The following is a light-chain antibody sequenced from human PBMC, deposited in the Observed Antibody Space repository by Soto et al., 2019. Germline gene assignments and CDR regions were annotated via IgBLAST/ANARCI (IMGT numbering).Light chain of an antibody. CDR3: QQRSNWPLT. Sequence: EIVLTQSPATLSLSPGERATLSCRASQSVSSSLAWYQQRPGQAPRLLIYDASNRATGIPARSSGSGSGTDFTLTISSLEPEDFAVYYCQQRSNWPLTFGGGTKVEIK. CDR2: DAS. CDR1: QSVSSS. J-gene: IGKJ4*01. V-gene: IGKV3-11*01.